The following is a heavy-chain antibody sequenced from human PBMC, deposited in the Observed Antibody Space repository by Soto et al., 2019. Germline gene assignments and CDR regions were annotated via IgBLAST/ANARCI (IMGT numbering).Heavy chain of an antibody. CDR1: GFTFSSDC. J-gene: IGHJ4*02. CDR3: ARDLTSTLDY. CDR2: IWYDGSNK. Sequence: QVQLVESGGGVVQPGRSLRLSCAASGFTFSSDCMHWVRQAPGKGLEWVAGIWYDGSNKYYADSVKGRFTISRDNSKNTLYLQMNSLRAEATAVYYCARDLTSTLDYWGQGTLVTVSS. V-gene: IGHV3-33*01.